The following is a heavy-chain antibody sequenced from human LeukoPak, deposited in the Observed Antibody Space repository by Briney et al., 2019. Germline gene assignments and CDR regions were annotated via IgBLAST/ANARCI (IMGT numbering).Heavy chain of an antibody. CDR1: GDSFSNYW. CDR3: ARHLMGLDL. CDR2: IYVADSDN. Sequence: GKSLKISCKGSGDSFSNYWISWVRQMPGKGLEWMAIIYVADSDNRYSPSFQGQVTISVDKSISTVYLQWSSLKASDTAMYYCARHLMGLDLWGQGTLVTFSS. V-gene: IGHV5-51*01. D-gene: IGHD3-10*01. J-gene: IGHJ5*02.